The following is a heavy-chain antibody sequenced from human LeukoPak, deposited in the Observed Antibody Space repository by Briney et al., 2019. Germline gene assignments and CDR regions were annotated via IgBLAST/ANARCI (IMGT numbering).Heavy chain of an antibody. V-gene: IGHV3-30*18. CDR3: AKDRGGGYCSSTSCYMDWFDP. CDR1: GFTFSSYG. CDR2: ISYDGSNK. D-gene: IGHD2-2*02. Sequence: GRSLRLSCAASGFTFSSYGMHWVRQAPGKGLEWVAVISYDGSNKYYADSVKGRFTISRDNSKNTLYLQMNSLRAEDTAVYYCAKDRGGGYCSSTSCYMDWFDPWGQGTLVTVSS. J-gene: IGHJ5*02.